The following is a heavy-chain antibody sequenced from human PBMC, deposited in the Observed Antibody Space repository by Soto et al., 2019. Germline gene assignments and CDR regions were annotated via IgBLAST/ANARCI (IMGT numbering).Heavy chain of an antibody. CDR3: ARALYGSGSAFDI. Sequence: SETLSLTCTVSGGSVSSGSYYWSWIRQPPGKGLEWIGYIYYSGSTNYNPSLKSRVTISVDTSKNQFSLKLSSVTAADTAVYYCARALYGSGSAFDIWGQGTMVTVSS. V-gene: IGHV4-61*01. J-gene: IGHJ3*02. D-gene: IGHD3-10*01. CDR1: GGSVSSGSYY. CDR2: IYYSGST.